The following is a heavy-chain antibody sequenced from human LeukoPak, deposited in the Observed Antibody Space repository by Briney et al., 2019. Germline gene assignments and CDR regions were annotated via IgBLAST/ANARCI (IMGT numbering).Heavy chain of an antibody. CDR3: ARVSYYDYVWGSWDFDY. J-gene: IGHJ4*02. CDR1: GGSFSGYY. CDR2: INHSGST. D-gene: IGHD3-16*01. V-gene: IGHV4-34*01. Sequence: SETLSLTCAVYGGSFSGYYWSWIRQPPGKGLEWIGEINHSGSTNYNPSLKSRVTISVDTSKNQFSLKLSSVTAPDTAVYFCARVSYYDYVWGSWDFDYWGQGTLVTVSS.